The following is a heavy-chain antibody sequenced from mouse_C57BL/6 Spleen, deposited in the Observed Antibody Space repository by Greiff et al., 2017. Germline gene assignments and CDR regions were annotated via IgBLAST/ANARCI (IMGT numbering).Heavy chain of an antibody. CDR1: GYAFSSYW. Sequence: VQLQQSGAELVKPGASVKISCKASGYAFSSYWMNWVKQRPGKGLEWIGQIYPGDGDTNYNGKFKGKATMTADKSSSTAYMPLSSLTSEDSAVYFCARGPYGSYFDYWGQGTTLTVSS. D-gene: IGHD1-1*01. J-gene: IGHJ2*01. V-gene: IGHV1-80*01. CDR2: IYPGDGDT. CDR3: ARGPYGSYFDY.